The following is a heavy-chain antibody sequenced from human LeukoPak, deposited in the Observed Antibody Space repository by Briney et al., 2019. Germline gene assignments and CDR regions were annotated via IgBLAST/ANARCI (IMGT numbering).Heavy chain of an antibody. D-gene: IGHD2-2*01. V-gene: IGHV3-23*01. J-gene: IGHJ3*02. CDR2: ISGSGGST. CDR3: AKKTLYCSSTSCYLSVKGGLDAFDI. Sequence: PGGSLRLSCAASGFTFRSYAMSWVRQAPGKGLEWVSAISGSGGSTYYADSVKGRFTISRDNSKNTLYLQTNSLRAEDTAVYYRAKKTLYCSSTSCYLSVKGGLDAFDIWGQGTMVTVPS. CDR1: GFTFRSYA.